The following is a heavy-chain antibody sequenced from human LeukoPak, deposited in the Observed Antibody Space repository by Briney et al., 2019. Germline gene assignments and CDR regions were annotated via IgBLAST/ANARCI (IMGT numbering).Heavy chain of an antibody. CDR3: AKDGSSSWFEVFPDY. CDR1: GFTFSSYA. CDR2: ISWNSGSI. Sequence: GGSLRLSCAASGFTFSSYAMSWVRQAPGKGLEGVTGISWNSGSIVYADCVKGRFTISRDNAKNSLYLQMNTLRAEDTALYYCAKDGSSSWFEVFPDYWGQGTLVTVSS. D-gene: IGHD6-13*01. J-gene: IGHJ4*02. V-gene: IGHV3-9*01.